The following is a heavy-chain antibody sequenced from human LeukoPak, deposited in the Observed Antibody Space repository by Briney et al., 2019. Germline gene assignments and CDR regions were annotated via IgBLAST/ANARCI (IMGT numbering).Heavy chain of an antibody. CDR1: GGSISNYY. CDR3: ARGGGWHFDY. J-gene: IGHJ4*02. V-gene: IGHV4-59*01. D-gene: IGHD6-19*01. CDR2: VYYSGST. Sequence: SETLSLTCTVSGGSISNYYWCWIRKPPGEGLRWIGYVYYSGSTNYNPSPKSRVTISVDTSKNQFSLKLSSVTAADTAVYYCARGGGWHFDYWGQGTLVTVSS.